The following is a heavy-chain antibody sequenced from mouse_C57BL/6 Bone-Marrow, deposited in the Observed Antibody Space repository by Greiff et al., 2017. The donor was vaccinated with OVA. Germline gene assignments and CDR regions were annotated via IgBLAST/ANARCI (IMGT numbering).Heavy chain of an antibody. CDR1: GYAFSSSW. CDR2: IYPGDGDT. J-gene: IGHJ4*01. V-gene: IGHV1-82*01. CDR3: AREERRKDYYAMDY. D-gene: IGHD2-14*01. Sequence: QVQLQQSGPELVKPGASVKISCKASGYAFSSSWMNWVKQRPGTGLEWIGRIYPGDGDTNYNGKFKGKATLTADKSSSTAYMQLSSLTSEDSAVYFCAREERRKDYYAMDYWGQGTSVTVSS.